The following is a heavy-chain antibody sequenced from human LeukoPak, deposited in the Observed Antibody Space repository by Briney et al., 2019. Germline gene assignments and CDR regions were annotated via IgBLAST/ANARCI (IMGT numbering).Heavy chain of an antibody. J-gene: IGHJ4*02. CDR2: IYPGDSDT. Sequence: GESLKISCKGSGYSFTSYWIGWVRQMPGKGLEWMGLIYPGDSDTRYSPSFQGQVTISADKSISTAYLQWSSLKASDTAMYYCARHPYSLRNWTYKRFDSWGQGTPVTVSS. V-gene: IGHV5-51*01. CDR3: ARHPYSLRNWTYKRFDS. CDR1: GYSFTSYW. D-gene: IGHD2-15*01.